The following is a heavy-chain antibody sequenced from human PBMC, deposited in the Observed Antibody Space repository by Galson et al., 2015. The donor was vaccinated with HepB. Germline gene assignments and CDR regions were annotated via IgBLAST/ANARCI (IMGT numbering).Heavy chain of an antibody. CDR1: GRSFRTYA. CDR3: ATSYDVSTPSYYGMDI. D-gene: IGHD3-9*01. J-gene: IGHJ6*02. V-gene: IGHV1-69*13. Sequence: SVKVSCKASGRSFRTYAINWVRQAPGQGLEWMGGIIPIFGTPNYAERFQGRIIITADESTNTAYMGLSSLRSEDTAVYYCATSYDVSTPSYYGMDIWGHGTTVTVSS. CDR2: IIPIFGTP.